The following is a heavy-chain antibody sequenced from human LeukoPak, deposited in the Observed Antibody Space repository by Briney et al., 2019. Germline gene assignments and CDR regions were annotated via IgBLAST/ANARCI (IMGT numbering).Heavy chain of an antibody. Sequence: ASVKVSCKTFGYSYKDYGVMWVRQAPGQGLEWVGWINPYSGNTNYAQKVQGRVTLTTDTSTTTVYMDLRTLIPDDTAVYYCARDFGTQTVLRYFDPDVWGQGTLVTVSS. V-gene: IGHV1-18*01. J-gene: IGHJ4*02. CDR2: INPYSGNT. CDR3: ARDFGTQTVLRYFDPDV. D-gene: IGHD3-9*01. CDR1: GYSYKDYG.